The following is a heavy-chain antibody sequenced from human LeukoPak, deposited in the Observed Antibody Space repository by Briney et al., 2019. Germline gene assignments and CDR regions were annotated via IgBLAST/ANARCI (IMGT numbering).Heavy chain of an antibody. Sequence: VASVKVSCKASGYTFTGYYMHWVRQAPGQGLEWMGWINPNSGGTNYAQKFQGRVTMTRDTSISTAYMELSRLRSDDTAVYYCARPPYYYYDSSGYSAGYWGRGTLVTVSS. D-gene: IGHD3-22*01. CDR1: GYTFTGYY. J-gene: IGHJ4*02. CDR3: ARPPYYYYDSSGYSAGY. CDR2: INPNSGGT. V-gene: IGHV1-2*02.